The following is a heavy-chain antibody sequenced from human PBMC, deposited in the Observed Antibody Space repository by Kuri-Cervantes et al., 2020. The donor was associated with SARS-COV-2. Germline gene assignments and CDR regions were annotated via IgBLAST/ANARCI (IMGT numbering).Heavy chain of an antibody. J-gene: IGHJ4*02. CDR2: ISGSGGST. CDR3: AKELNEGYSSSWYFDY. V-gene: IGHV3-23*01. Sequence: ETLSLTCAASGFTFSSYAMSWVRQAPGKGLGWVSAISGSGGSTYYADSVKGRFTISRDNSKNTLYLQMNSLRAEDTAVYYCAKELNEGYSSSWYFDYWGQGTLVTVSS. CDR1: GFTFSSYA. D-gene: IGHD6-13*01.